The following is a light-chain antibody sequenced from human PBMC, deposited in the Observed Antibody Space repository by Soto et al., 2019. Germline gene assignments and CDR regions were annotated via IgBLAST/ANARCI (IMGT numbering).Light chain of an antibody. V-gene: IGLV4-69*01. CDR1: SGHSDYA. Sequence: QPVLTQSPSASASLGASVKFTCTLSSGHSDYAIAWHQQQPEKGPRFLMKLNSDGRHTKGDGIPDRFSGSSSGAERYLTISSLQSEDEADYYCQTWGPGIRVFGGGTKVTVL. CDR2: LNSDGRH. J-gene: IGLJ3*02. CDR3: QTWGPGIRV.